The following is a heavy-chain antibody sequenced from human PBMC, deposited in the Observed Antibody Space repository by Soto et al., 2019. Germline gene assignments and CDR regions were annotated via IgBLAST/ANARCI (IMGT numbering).Heavy chain of an antibody. CDR2: IYTSGGST. Sequence: ASVKVSCKASGYTFTSNYMHCVLQAHGQGREWMGIIYTSGGSTSYAQKFQGRVTMTRDTSTSTVYMELSSLRSEDTSVYYCARRVRILDAFDIWGKGTMVTVSS. V-gene: IGHV1-46*01. D-gene: IGHD2-2*01. J-gene: IGHJ3*02. CDR3: ARRVRILDAFDI. CDR1: GYTFTSNY.